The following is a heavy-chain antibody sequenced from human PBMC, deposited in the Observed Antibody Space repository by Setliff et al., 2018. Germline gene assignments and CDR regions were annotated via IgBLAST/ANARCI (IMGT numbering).Heavy chain of an antibody. J-gene: IGHJ6*03. Sequence: ASVKVSCKLSGKTLTELSIHWVRQAPGKGLEWMGGFDPDDGETVYAQKFQDRVTIITDESTSTAYMELSSLRTEDTAVYYCAREGVDTRSSTDYRYYMDVWGKGTTVTVSS. CDR2: FDPDDGET. D-gene: IGHD5-18*01. V-gene: IGHV1-24*01. CDR3: AREGVDTRSSTDYRYYMDV. CDR1: GKTLTELS.